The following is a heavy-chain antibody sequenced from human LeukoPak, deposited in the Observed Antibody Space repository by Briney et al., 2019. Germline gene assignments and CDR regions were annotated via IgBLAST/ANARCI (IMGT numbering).Heavy chain of an antibody. V-gene: IGHV4-39*01. Sequence: PSDTLSLTCTVSGDSISSSSYYWGWIRQPPGKGLEWIGSIYYSGSTYYNPSLKSRVTISVDTSKNQFSLRLSSVTAADTAVYYCARSTRGSNCGGDCYRGWFDPWGQETLVTVSS. D-gene: IGHD2-21*02. CDR1: GDSISSSSYY. CDR2: IYYSGST. CDR3: ARSTRGSNCGGDCYRGWFDP. J-gene: IGHJ5*02.